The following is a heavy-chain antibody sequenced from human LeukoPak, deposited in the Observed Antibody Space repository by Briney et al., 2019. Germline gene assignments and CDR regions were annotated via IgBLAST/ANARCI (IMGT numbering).Heavy chain of an antibody. D-gene: IGHD3-3*01. V-gene: IGHV3-48*02. CDR2: ISSSSSTI. J-gene: IGHJ4*02. Sequence: GGSLRLSCAASGFTLSSYSMNWVRQAPGKGLEWVSYISSSSSTIYYADSVKGRFTISRDNAKNSLYLQMNSLRDEDTAVYYCATTYYDFWSGYYMMAYWGQGTLVTVSS. CDR3: ATTYYDFWSGYYMMAY. CDR1: GFTLSSYS.